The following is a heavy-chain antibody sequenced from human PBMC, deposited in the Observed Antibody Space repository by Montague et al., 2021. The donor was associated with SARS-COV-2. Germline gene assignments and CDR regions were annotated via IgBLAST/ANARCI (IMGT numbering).Heavy chain of an antibody. D-gene: IGHD3-16*01. V-gene: IGHV4-61*02. CDR3: ARDPGLAGYTAGLGY. CDR1: GGSISSGSYY. J-gene: IGHJ4*02. Sequence: ILSLTRTVSGGSISSGSYYWSWIRQPAGKGLEWIGRIYTSGTTNYNPSLKSRVTISIDTSKNQFSLTVNSVTAADTAMYYCARDPGLAGYTAGLGYWGQGTLVTVSS. CDR2: IYTSGTT.